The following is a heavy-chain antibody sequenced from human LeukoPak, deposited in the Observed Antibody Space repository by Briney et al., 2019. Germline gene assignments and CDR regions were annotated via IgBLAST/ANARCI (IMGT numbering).Heavy chain of an antibody. CDR2: SSSSGSTI. V-gene: IGHV3-11*01. D-gene: IGHD3/OR15-3a*01. J-gene: IGHJ4*02. Sequence: GSLRLSCAASGFTLSVYYMSWIRQAPGKGLEWVSYSSSSGSTIYYADSVKGRFAISRDNAKNSLYLQMNSLRAEDTAVYYCARRRDFIDYWGQGTLVTVSS. CDR3: ARRRDFIDY. CDR1: GFTLSVYY.